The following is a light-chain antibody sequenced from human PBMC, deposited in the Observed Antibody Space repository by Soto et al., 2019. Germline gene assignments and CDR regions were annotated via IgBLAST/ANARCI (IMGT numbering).Light chain of an antibody. Sequence: DIQMTQSPSSLSASVGDRVTITCRASQSIISYLNWYQQKPGKAPKLLIYAASSLQGGVPSRFSGSGSGTDFTLAISSLQPEDFATYYCQQSYTTPLTFGGGTQVEIK. V-gene: IGKV1-39*01. CDR3: QQSYTTPLT. CDR1: QSIISY. CDR2: AAS. J-gene: IGKJ4*01.